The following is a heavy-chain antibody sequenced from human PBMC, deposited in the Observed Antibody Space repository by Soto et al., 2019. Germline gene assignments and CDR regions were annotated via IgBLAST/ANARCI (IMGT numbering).Heavy chain of an antibody. V-gene: IGHV1-2*07. D-gene: IGHD2-8*02. J-gene: IGHJ4*02. CDR3: ARGDYGTGGYPFPYFDY. Sequence: HEHLVQSGAEVKRPGASLKVSCKASGYSFTGYYIHWVRQAPGQGLEWMGWINPDSGATNYAHNLQGRVTLTSDTSISTASMDLTSLTSDDTAVYYCARGDYGTGGYPFPYFDYWGQGTLVIVSS. CDR2: INPDSGAT. CDR1: GYSFTGYY.